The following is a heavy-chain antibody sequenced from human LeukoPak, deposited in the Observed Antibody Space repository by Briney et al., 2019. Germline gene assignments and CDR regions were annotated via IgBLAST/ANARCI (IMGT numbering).Heavy chain of an antibody. V-gene: IGHV4-34*01. CDR2: IDHSGGT. CDR1: GASFSGFY. J-gene: IGHJ4*02. Sequence: SETLSLTCAVSGASFSGFYWSWIRQLPGKGLEWIGQIDHSGGTIYNPSLKSRVTMSLDTSKNQFSLKLGSVTAADTAMYYCARDTNGWYKVFDYWGQGTLVTVSS. CDR3: ARDTNGWYKVFDY. D-gene: IGHD6-19*01.